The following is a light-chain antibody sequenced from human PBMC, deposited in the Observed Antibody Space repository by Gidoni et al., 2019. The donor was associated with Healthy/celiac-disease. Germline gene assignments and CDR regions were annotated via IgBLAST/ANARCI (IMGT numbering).Light chain of an antibody. CDR2: GAS. Sequence: EIVMTQSPATLSVSPGERATLSCRASQSVNSNLAWYQQKPGQAPMLLIYGASSGSGTEFTLTISSLQSEDFAVYYCQQYNLRGTFGQGTKVEIK. CDR3: QQYNLRGT. CDR1: QSVNSN. J-gene: IGKJ1*01. V-gene: IGKV3-15*01.